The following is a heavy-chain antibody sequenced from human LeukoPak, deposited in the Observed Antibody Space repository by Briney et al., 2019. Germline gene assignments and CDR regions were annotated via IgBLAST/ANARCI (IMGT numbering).Heavy chain of an antibody. CDR1: GFTFSSYW. V-gene: IGHV3-7*01. D-gene: IGHD1-26*01. CDR2: IKQDGSEK. J-gene: IGHJ4*02. Sequence: GGSLRLSCAASGFTFSSYWMSWVRQAPGKGLEWVANIKQDGSEKYYVDSVKGRFTISRDNAKNTLYLQMNSLRAEDTAVYYCAKDPRIVGAKRYFDYWGQGTLVTVSS. CDR3: AKDPRIVGAKRYFDY.